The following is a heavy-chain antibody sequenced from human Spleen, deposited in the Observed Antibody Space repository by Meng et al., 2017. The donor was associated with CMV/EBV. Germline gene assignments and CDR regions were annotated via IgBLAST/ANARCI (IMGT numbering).Heavy chain of an antibody. J-gene: IGHJ4*02. CDR2: INWNGGST. CDR1: FSFEAYG. V-gene: IGHV3-20*03. D-gene: IGHD2-2*01. CDR3: ARDGRRYCTSTSCSYSGY. Sequence: FSFEAYGMSWVRQAPGKGLEWVSGINWNGGSTGYADSVKGRFTISRDNAKNSLYLRMNSLRAEDTALYYCARDGRRYCTSTSCSYSGYWGQGTLVTVSS.